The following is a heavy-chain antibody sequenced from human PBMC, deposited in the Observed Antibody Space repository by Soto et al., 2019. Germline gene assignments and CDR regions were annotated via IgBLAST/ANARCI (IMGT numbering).Heavy chain of an antibody. CDR1: GGSISSYY. CDR3: ASSFIAAAGTIFDY. V-gene: IGHV4-59*01. Sequence: SETLSLTCTVSGGSISSYYWSWIRQPPGKGLEWIGYIYYSGSINYNPSLKSRVTISVDTSKNQFSLKLSSVTAADTAVYYCASSFIAAAGTIFDYWGQGTLVTVSS. J-gene: IGHJ4*02. D-gene: IGHD6-13*01. CDR2: IYYSGSI.